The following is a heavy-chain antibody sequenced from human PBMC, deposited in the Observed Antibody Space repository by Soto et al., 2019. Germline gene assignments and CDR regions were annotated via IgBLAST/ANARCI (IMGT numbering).Heavy chain of an antibody. D-gene: IGHD2-8*01. CDR1: GFTFSSYA. CDR3: VKDASVLMVYPNIYCMDV. V-gene: IGHV3-64D*06. J-gene: IGHJ6*01. CDR2: ISSNGGST. Sequence: PGGSLRRSWSASGFTFSSYAMHWVRHAPGKGLEYVSAISSNGGSTYYADSVKGRFTISRDNSKNTLYLQMSSLRAEDTAVYYCVKDASVLMVYPNIYCMDVWGAVTRGTVAS.